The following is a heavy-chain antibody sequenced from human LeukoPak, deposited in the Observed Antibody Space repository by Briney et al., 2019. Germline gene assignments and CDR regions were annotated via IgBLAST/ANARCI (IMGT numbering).Heavy chain of an antibody. D-gene: IGHD5-24*01. CDR1: GYIFKDFY. J-gene: IGHJ4*02. CDR3: AKHSSGGYNSH. Sequence: ASVKVSCKTSGYIFKDFYIHWVRQAPGHGLEWMGWINPNSGDTNSAQRFQGRVTMTRDTSTGTAYMDLSSLTSDDTAVYFCAKHSSGGYNSHWGQGTLVTVSS. CDR2: INPNSGDT. V-gene: IGHV1-2*02.